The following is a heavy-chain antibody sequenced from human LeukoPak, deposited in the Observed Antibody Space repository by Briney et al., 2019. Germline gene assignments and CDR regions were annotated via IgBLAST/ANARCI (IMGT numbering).Heavy chain of an antibody. D-gene: IGHD1-26*01. J-gene: IGHJ4*02. CDR3: ARRQSGATGVY. V-gene: IGHV1-69*04. CDR2: IIPILGIA. CDR1: GGTFSSYA. Sequence: ASVKVSCKASGGTFSSYAISWVRQAPGQGLEWMGRIIPILGIANYAQKFQGRVTITADKSTSTAYMELSSLRSEDTAVYYCARRQSGATGVYWGQGTLVTVSS.